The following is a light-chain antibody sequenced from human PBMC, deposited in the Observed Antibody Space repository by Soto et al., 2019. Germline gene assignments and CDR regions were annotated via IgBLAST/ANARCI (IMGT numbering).Light chain of an antibody. CDR1: SSDVGGYHY. V-gene: IGLV2-14*01. CDR2: EVS. J-gene: IGLJ1*01. Sequence: QSVLTQPASVSGSPGQSITISCTGTSSDVGGYHYVSWYQLLPGKAPKLILFEVSIRPSGVSSRFSGSKSGNTASLTISGLQAEDEADYFCSSYSVSTAYLFGTGTKSPS. CDR3: SSYSVSTAYL.